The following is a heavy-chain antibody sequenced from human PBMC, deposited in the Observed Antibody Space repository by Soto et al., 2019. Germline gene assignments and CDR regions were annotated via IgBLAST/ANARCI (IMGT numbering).Heavy chain of an antibody. CDR2: IYHTGST. Sequence: QVQLQESGPGLVKPSGTLSLTCAVSGGSISSNNWWSWVRQPPGKGLEWIGQIYHTGSTNYDPSLKSRVTISVDKSKNQFSLNLTSVTAADTAVYYCAEGVVAGLSGNWGQGALVIVSS. V-gene: IGHV4-4*02. CDR3: AEGVVAGLSGN. D-gene: IGHD6-19*01. J-gene: IGHJ4*02. CDR1: GGSISSNNW.